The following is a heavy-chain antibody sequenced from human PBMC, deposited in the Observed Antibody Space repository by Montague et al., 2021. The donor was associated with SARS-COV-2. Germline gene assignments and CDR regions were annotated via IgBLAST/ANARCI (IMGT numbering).Heavy chain of an antibody. CDR1: GFTFSSYA. Sequence: SLRLSCAASGFTFSSYAMHWVRQAPGKGLEWVSSISSSSSYIYYXDSVKGRFTISRDNAKNSLYLQMNSLRAEDTAVYYCARDLTEDYGDAGFDYWGQGTLVTVSS. CDR3: ARDLTEDYGDAGFDY. J-gene: IGHJ4*02. CDR2: ISSSSSYI. D-gene: IGHD4-17*01. V-gene: IGHV3-21*01.